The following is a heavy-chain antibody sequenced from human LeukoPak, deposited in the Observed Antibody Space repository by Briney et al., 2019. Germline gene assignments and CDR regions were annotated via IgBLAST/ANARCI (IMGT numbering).Heavy chain of an antibody. CDR2: VNPHSGGR. CDR1: GYMFTDYY. J-gene: IGHJ4*02. V-gene: IGHV1-2*02. CDR3: AREMYSSGWFDY. Sequence: ASVKVSCKASGYMFTDYYMHWVRQAPGQGLEWMGWVNPHSGGRNYAQKFQGRVTMTRDTSISTAYMELSRLIPDDAAVYYCAREMYSSGWFDYWGQGTLVTVSS. D-gene: IGHD6-19*01.